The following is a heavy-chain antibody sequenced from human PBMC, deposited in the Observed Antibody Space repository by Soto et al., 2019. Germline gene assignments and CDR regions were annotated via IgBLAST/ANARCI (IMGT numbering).Heavy chain of an antibody. CDR3: ERDTCSSTSCYLYNWFDH. CDR1: GGTFSSYA. V-gene: IGHV1-69*13. CDR2: IIPIFSTA. D-gene: IGHD2-2*01. Sequence: GASLKVSCNASGGTFSSYAIMWVRQAPGQGLECMGGIIPIFSTANYAQKFQGRVTITADESTSTAYMELSSLRSEDTAVYYCERDTCSSTSCYLYNWFDHWGQGTLVTVSS. J-gene: IGHJ5*02.